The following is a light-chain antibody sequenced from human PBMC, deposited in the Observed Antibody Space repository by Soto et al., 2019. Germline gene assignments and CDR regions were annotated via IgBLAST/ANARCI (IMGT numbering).Light chain of an antibody. V-gene: IGKV1-39*01. CDR2: GAS. CDR1: QTIRTY. J-gene: IGKJ1*01. Sequence: DIQMTQSPSSLSASVGDRVTMTCRASQTIRTYLNWYQQKPGKAPNLLVYGASSLQSGVPSRFSGSGSGTDFTLTISTLQPEDFATYYCQQSYNFPRTLGQGTKVEIK. CDR3: QQSYNFPRT.